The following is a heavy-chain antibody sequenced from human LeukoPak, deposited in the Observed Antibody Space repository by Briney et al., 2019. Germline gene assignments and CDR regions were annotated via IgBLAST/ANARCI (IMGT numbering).Heavy chain of an antibody. D-gene: IGHD1-1*01. CDR3: ASNHPSRNDGWPIFDY. V-gene: IGHV3-11*04. Sequence: PGGSLRLSCAVSGFTFSDYCLSWIRQAPGKGPEGLSYISSSGDTIYYGDSMKGRVTISRDNAKNSLYLQINSLGAEDTAVYFCASNHPSRNDGWPIFDYWGRGRLVTVSS. CDR1: GFTFSDYC. CDR2: ISSSGDTI. J-gene: IGHJ4*02.